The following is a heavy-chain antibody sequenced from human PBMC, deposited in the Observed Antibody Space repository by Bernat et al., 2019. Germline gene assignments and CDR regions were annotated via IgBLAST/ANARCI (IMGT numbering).Heavy chain of an antibody. CDR3: AKDARVTTSLGDFQH. Sequence: QVQLVESGGGVVQPGGSLRLSCAASGFTFSSYGMHWVRQAPGKGLEWVAVIRYDGSNKYYADSVKGRFTISRDNSKNTLYLQMNSLRAEDTAVYYCAKDARVTTSLGDFQHWGQGTLVTVSS. V-gene: IGHV3-30*02. J-gene: IGHJ1*01. D-gene: IGHD2-21*02. CDR2: IRYDGSNK. CDR1: GFTFSSYG.